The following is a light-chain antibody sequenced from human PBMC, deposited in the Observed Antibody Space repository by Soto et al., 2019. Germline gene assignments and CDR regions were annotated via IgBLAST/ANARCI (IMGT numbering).Light chain of an antibody. CDR3: CSYASSISYV. Sequence: QSALTQPASVSGSPGQSITISCTGTSSDVGGYKYVSWYQQHPGKAPKFIIYEVSNRRSGVSNRFSGSKSGNTASLTISGLQAEDEADYYCCSYASSISYVFGTGTKVTVL. V-gene: IGLV2-14*01. J-gene: IGLJ1*01. CDR2: EVS. CDR1: SSDVGGYKY.